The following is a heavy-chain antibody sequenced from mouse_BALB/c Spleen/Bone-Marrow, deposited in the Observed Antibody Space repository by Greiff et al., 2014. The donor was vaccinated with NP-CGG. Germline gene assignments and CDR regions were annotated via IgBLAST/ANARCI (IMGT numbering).Heavy chain of an antibody. Sequence: SGAELMKPGASVKISCKATGYTFSSYWIEWVKQRPGHGLEWIGEILPGSGSTNYNEKFKGKATFTADTSSNTAYMQLSSLTSEDSAVYYCAREDYYGSSYGDYRGQGTTLTVSS. CDR2: ILPGSGST. CDR1: GYTFSSYW. J-gene: IGHJ2*01. D-gene: IGHD1-1*01. V-gene: IGHV1-9*01. CDR3: AREDYYGSSYGDY.